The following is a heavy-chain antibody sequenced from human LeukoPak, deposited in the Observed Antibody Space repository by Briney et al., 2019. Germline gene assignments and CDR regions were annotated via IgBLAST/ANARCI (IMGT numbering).Heavy chain of an antibody. J-gene: IGHJ5*02. CDR1: GFTFSSYA. Sequence: PGGSLRLSCAASGFTFSSYAMSWVRQAPGKGLEWVSGISWNSRIIGHADSVKGRFTISRDNAKNSLYLQMNSLRPEDTALYYCAKDGRYSSGGGWFDPWGQGTLVTVSS. V-gene: IGHV3-9*01. CDR2: ISWNSRII. CDR3: AKDGRYSSGGGWFDP. D-gene: IGHD6-19*01.